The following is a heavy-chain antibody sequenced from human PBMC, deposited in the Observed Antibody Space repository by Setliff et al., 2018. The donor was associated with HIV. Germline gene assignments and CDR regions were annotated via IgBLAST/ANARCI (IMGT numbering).Heavy chain of an antibody. D-gene: IGHD3-10*01. J-gene: IGHJ3*02. CDR1: GGTFSSYA. V-gene: IGHV1-69*10. Sequence: SVKVSCKASGGTFSSYAISWVRQAPGQGLEWMGGIIPILGIANYAQKFQGRVIMNRDTSTSTVYMELSSLRSEDTAVYYCARAMVRGFGAFDIWGQGTMVTVSS. CDR2: IIPILGIA. CDR3: ARAMVRGFGAFDI.